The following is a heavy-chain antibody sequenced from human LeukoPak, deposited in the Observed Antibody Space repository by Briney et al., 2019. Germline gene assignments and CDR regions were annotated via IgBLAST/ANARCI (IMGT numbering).Heavy chain of an antibody. CDR3: ADPFADAFDI. Sequence: AGGSLRLSCAASGFTFSAYWMHWVRQAQGKGLVWVSHINSDGTTTTYADSVKGRFTISRDNAKNTLYLQMNSLRAEDTAMYYCADPFADAFDIWGRGTMVTVSS. D-gene: IGHD3-3*01. V-gene: IGHV3-74*01. J-gene: IGHJ3*02. CDR1: GFTFSAYW. CDR2: INSDGTTT.